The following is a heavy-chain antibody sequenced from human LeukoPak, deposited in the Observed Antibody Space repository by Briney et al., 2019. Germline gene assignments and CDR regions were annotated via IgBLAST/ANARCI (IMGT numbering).Heavy chain of an antibody. V-gene: IGHV1-69*01. Sequence: GASVKVSCKASGGTFSSYAISWVRQAPGQGLEWMGGIIPIFGTANYAQKFQGRVTITADESTSTAYMELSSLRSEDTAVYYCARERYRGYEDGKRYYYYYYLDVWGKGTTVTVSS. D-gene: IGHD5-12*01. CDR3: ARERYRGYEDGKRYYYYYYLDV. J-gene: IGHJ6*03. CDR2: IIPIFGTA. CDR1: GGTFSSYA.